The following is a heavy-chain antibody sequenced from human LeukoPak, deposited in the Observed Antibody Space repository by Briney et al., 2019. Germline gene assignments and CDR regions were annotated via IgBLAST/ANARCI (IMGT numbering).Heavy chain of an antibody. J-gene: IGHJ5*02. V-gene: IGHV3-30*04. CDR2: IPYDGSQN. CDR3: ARGGKYCSSTSCRDNWFDP. D-gene: IGHD2-2*01. Sequence: GGSLRLSCAASDFPFIGYTMHWVRQAPGKGLEWVAGIPYDGSQNSYADSVKGRFTISRDNAKNSLYLQMNSLRAEDTAVYYCARGGKYCSSTSCRDNWFDPWGQGTLVTVSS. CDR1: DFPFIGYT.